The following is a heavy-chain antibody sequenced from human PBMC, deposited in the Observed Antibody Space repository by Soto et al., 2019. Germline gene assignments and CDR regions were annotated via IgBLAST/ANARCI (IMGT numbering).Heavy chain of an antibody. D-gene: IGHD2-15*01. J-gene: IGHJ4*02. CDR2: ISSSGSTI. CDR1: GFTFSDYY. V-gene: IGHV3-11*01. CDR3: AIDPISTLPSTLY. Sequence: GGSLRLSCAASGFTFSDYYMSWIRQTPGKGLEWVSYISSSGSTIYYADSVKGRFTISRDNAKNSLYLQMNSLRAEDTAVYYCAIDPISTLPSTLYRGPGTLVTIAS.